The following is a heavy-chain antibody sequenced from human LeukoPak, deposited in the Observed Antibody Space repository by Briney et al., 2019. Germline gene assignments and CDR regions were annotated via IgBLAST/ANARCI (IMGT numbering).Heavy chain of an antibody. CDR1: GYTFTGYS. Sequence: ASVTVSCKTSGYTFTGYSMHWVRQAPGQGLEWMGWINPNSGGTTYPQRFQGRVTMTRDTSISTAYMELSRLTSDDTAVYYCARELLGVWEANFDYWGQGTLVTVSS. CDR2: INPNSGGT. CDR3: ARELLGVWEANFDY. V-gene: IGHV1-2*02. D-gene: IGHD1-26*01. J-gene: IGHJ4*02.